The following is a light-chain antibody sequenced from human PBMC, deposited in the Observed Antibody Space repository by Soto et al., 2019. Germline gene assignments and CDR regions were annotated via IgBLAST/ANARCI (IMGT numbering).Light chain of an antibody. CDR2: EVN. V-gene: IGLV2-23*02. Sequence: HSVLTQPACVSGSPGQSITISCTGTSSNVGSYKLVSWYQQHPGKAPKLMIFEVNKRPSGVSNRFSGSTSGNTASLTISGLKVEDEADYYCCSSGGSPTYVFGTGTKVTVL. CDR3: CSSGGSPTYV. CDR1: SSNVGSYKL. J-gene: IGLJ1*01.